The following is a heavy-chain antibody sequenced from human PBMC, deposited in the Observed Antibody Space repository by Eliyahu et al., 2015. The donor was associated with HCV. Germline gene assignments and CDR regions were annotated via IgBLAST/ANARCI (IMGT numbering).Heavy chain of an antibody. CDR2: ISSSGGST. Sequence: EVQLLESGGGXVQPGGSXRLSCAASGFTFSTYAMSWVRQAPGKGLXXVSGISSSGGSTYYADSVKGRFTISRDNSKNTLYLQMNTLRAEDTAVYYCAKEGGRGYYDNSGYSDYWGQGTLVTVSS. J-gene: IGHJ4*02. V-gene: IGHV3-23*01. D-gene: IGHD3-22*01. CDR3: AKEGGRGYYDNSGYSDY. CDR1: GFTFSTYA.